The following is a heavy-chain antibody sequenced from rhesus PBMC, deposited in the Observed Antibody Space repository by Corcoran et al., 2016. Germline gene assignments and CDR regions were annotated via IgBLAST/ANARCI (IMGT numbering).Heavy chain of an antibody. CDR3: ARGGGSSYVRLGY. CDR2: IRSGGST. J-gene: IGHJ4*01. D-gene: IGHD4-29*01. CDR1: GGSISSNY. Sequence: QVQLQQWGEGIEKRSETLSRNGAVEGGSISSNYWSWIRQPQGKGLGWIGRIRSGGSTNYNPPLKSRVTSSIQTSKNQFSLKRRSVTAADTAVYYCARGGGSSYVRLGYWGQGVLVTVPS. V-gene: IGHV4-160*01.